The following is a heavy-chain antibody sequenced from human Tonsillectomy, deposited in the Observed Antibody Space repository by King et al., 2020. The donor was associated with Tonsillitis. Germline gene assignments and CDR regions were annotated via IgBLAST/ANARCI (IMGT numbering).Heavy chain of an antibody. Sequence: EVQLVESGGGLVKPGGSLRLSCAASGFTFSNAWMSWVRQAPGKGLEWVGRIKSKTDGGTTDYAAPVKGRFTISRDDSKNTLYMQMNSLKTEDTAVYYCTTEDVDCSSTSCYAVLDSWGQGTLVTVSS. CDR2: IKSKTDGGTT. J-gene: IGHJ4*02. CDR3: TTEDVDCSSTSCYAVLDS. CDR1: GFTFSNAW. V-gene: IGHV3-15*01. D-gene: IGHD2-2*01.